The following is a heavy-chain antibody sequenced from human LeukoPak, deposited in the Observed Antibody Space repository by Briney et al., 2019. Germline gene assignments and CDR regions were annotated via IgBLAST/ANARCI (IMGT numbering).Heavy chain of an antibody. J-gene: IGHJ4*02. CDR2: IPYDGSNK. V-gene: IGHV3-30*02. D-gene: IGHD5-18*01. CDR3: AKGGYSYGSDY. CDR1: GFTFSYYG. Sequence: GGSLRLSCAASGFTFSYYGMHWVCQAPGKGVEWVTFIPYDGSNKYYADSAKGRFTISRDNSKNTLYLQMNSLRAGDTAVYYCAKGGYSYGSDYWGQGTLVTVSS.